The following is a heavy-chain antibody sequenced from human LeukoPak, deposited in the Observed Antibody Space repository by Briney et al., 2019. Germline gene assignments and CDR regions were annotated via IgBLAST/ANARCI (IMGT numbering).Heavy chain of an antibody. D-gene: IGHD3-10*01. V-gene: IGHV3-21*01. J-gene: IGHJ4*02. Sequence: GGSLRLSCAASGFTFSSYSMNRVRQAPGKGLEWVSSISSSSSYIYYADSVKGRFTISRDNAKNSLYLQMNSLRAEDTAVYYCARDRGSGSYTKLDYWGQGTLVTVSS. CDR2: ISSSSSYI. CDR1: GFTFSSYS. CDR3: ARDRGSGSYTKLDY.